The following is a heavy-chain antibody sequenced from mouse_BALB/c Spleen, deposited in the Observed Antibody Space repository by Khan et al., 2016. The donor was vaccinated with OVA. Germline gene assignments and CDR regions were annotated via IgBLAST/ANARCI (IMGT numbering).Heavy chain of an antibody. Sequence: QIQLVQSGPELKKPGETVKISCKASGYIFTNYGMNWVKQAPGQGLKWMGWINTYTGEPTYADDFRGRFAFSLETSASTAYLQINNLKNEDTATYFCARGAFYYGSGKSAWVGYWGQGALVTVPA. CDR3: ARGAFYYGSGKSAWVGY. D-gene: IGHD1-1*01. CDR1: GYIFTNYG. CDR2: INTYTGEP. J-gene: IGHJ3*01. V-gene: IGHV9-3-1*01.